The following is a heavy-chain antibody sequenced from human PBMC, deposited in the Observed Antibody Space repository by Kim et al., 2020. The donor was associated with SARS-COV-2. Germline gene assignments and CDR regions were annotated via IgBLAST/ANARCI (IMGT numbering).Heavy chain of an antibody. J-gene: IGHJ4*01. V-gene: IGHV3-23*01. Sequence: GGSLRLSCAASGFTFSSYAMSWVRQAPGQGLEWVSALSTPSGSTYYAGSVKGRFTISRDNSKNTLYLQMDSLRAEDTAVYYCSKRFWVGEILSNHYFDY. D-gene: IGHD3-10*01. CDR2: LSTPSGST. CDR1: GFTFSSYA. CDR3: SKRFWVGEILSNHYFDY.